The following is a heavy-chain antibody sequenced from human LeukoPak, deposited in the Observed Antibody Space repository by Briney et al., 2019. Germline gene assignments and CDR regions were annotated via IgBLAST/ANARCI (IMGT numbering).Heavy chain of an antibody. Sequence: GGSLRLSCAASGFTFSSYGMHWVRQAPGKGLEWVAVISYDGSNKYYADSVKGRFTISRDNSKNTLYLQMNSLRAEDTAVYYCAKGYSYGAFDIWGQGTMVTVSS. D-gene: IGHD5-18*01. CDR3: AKGYSYGAFDI. J-gene: IGHJ3*02. CDR1: GFTFSSYG. V-gene: IGHV3-30*18. CDR2: ISYDGSNK.